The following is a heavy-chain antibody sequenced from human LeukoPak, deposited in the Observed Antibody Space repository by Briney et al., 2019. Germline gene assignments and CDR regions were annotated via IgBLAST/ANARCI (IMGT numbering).Heavy chain of an antibody. Sequence: GASVTVSCKVSGYTLTELSMHWVRQAPGKGLEWMGGFDPEDGETIYAQKFQGRVTMTEDTSTDTAYMELSSLRSEDTAVYYCATEPLAVAGTDYWGQGTLVTVSS. CDR1: GYTLTELS. CDR3: ATEPLAVAGTDY. D-gene: IGHD6-19*01. J-gene: IGHJ4*02. CDR2: FDPEDGET. V-gene: IGHV1-24*01.